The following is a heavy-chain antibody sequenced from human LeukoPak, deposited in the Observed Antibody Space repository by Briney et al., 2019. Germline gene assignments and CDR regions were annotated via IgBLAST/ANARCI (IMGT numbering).Heavy chain of an antibody. Sequence: GGSLRLSCAGSGFTFDDYAMHWVRQAPGKGMEWVSLISGDGGSTYYADSVKGRFTISRDNSKNSLYLQMNSLRTEDTALYYCAKDAGGSGSYYSVGYYYYMDVWGKGTTVTVSS. CDR1: GFTFDDYA. CDR3: AKDAGGSGSYYSVGYYYYMDV. V-gene: IGHV3-43*02. D-gene: IGHD3-10*01. J-gene: IGHJ6*03. CDR2: ISGDGGST.